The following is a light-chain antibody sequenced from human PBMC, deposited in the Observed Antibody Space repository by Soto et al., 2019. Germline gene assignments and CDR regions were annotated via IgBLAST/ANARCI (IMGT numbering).Light chain of an antibody. CDR1: QSVGSY. V-gene: IGKV3-11*01. CDR2: DAS. Sequence: ETVLTQSPVTLSLSPGERATLSCRASQSVGSYLAWYQQKPGQAPRLLIYDASSRAPGVPARFSGSGSGTDFTLTISSLEPEDFAVDYCQQRSNRLPVTFGQGTRLDIK. J-gene: IGKJ5*01. CDR3: QQRSNRLPVT.